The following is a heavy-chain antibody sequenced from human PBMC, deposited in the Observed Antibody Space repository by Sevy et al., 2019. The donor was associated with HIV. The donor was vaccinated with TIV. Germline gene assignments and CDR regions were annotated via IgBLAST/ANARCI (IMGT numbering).Heavy chain of an antibody. V-gene: IGHV5-51*01. CDR2: IYPGDSDT. CDR3: ARYRLGPGSYSSGWYDY. J-gene: IGHJ4*02. Sequence: GESLKISCKGSGYSFTSYWIGWVRQMPGKGLECMGIIYPGDSDTRYSPSFQGQVTISADKSIRNVYLQCSSLKASDTAMYYCARYRLGPGSYSSGWYDYWGQGTLVTVSS. CDR1: GYSFTSYW. D-gene: IGHD6-19*01.